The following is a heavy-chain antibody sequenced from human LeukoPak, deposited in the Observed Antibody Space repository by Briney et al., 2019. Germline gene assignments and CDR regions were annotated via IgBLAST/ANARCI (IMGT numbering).Heavy chain of an antibody. CDR1: GFTFSDYY. CDR2: ISSSGTTI. CDR3: ARDYRSTFDY. D-gene: IGHD1-26*01. Sequence: GGSLRLSCAASGFTFSDYYMSWIRQAPGKGLEWVSYISSSGTTISYTDSVKGRFTISRDNAKNSLYLQMNSLRAEDTAVYYCARDYRSTFDYWGQGTLITVSS. J-gene: IGHJ4*02. V-gene: IGHV3-11*01.